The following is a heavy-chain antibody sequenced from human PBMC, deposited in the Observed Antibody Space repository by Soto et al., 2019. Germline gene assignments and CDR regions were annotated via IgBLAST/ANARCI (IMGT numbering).Heavy chain of an antibody. V-gene: IGHV3-30-3*01. CDR1: GFTFSSYA. J-gene: IGHJ4*02. Sequence: QVQLVESGGGVVQPGRSLRLSCAASGFTFSSYAMHWVRQAPGKGLEWVAVISYDGSNKYYADSVKGRFTISRDNSKNTLYLQMNSLRAEDTAVYYCARGPDTLYFDYWGQGTLVTVSS. D-gene: IGHD2-2*02. CDR3: ARGPDTLYFDY. CDR2: ISYDGSNK.